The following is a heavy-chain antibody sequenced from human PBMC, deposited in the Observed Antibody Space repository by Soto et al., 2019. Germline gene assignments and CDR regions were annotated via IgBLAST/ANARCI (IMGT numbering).Heavy chain of an antibody. Sequence: SQTLSLTCAISGDSVSSNSAAWNWIRQSPSRGLEWLGRTYYRSKWYNDYAVSVKSRISINPDTSKNQFSLKLSSVTAADTAVYYCASLESYYYDSSGPGALFDVWGQGTLVTGSS. CDR1: GDSVSSNSAA. D-gene: IGHD3-22*01. CDR3: ASLESYYYDSSGPGALFDV. J-gene: IGHJ4*02. V-gene: IGHV6-1*01. CDR2: TYYRSKWYN.